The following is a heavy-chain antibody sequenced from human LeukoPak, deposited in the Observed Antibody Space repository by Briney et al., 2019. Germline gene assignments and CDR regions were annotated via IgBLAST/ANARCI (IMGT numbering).Heavy chain of an antibody. Sequence: GGSLRLSCAASGFTFSSYAMSWVRQAPGKGLEWVSAISGSGGSTYYADSVKGRFTISRDNSKNTLYLQMNSLRAEDTAAYYCFTIFGVVTRGDYWGQGTLVTVSS. V-gene: IGHV3-23*01. CDR1: GFTFSSYA. J-gene: IGHJ4*02. D-gene: IGHD3-3*01. CDR2: ISGSGGST. CDR3: FTIFGVVTRGDY.